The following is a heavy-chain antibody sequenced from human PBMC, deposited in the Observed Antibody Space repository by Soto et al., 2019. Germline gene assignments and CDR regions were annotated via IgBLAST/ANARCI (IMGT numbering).Heavy chain of an antibody. CDR3: TKGILLYYYVYGMDV. CDR2: ISWNGGSI. CDR1: GFTCDDYA. V-gene: IGHV3-9*03. J-gene: IGHJ6*02. Sequence: EVQLVESGGGLVQPGRSLRLSCAASGFTCDDYAMHWVRQVPGKGLEWCSGISWNGGSIGYADSVKGRFPISRDNAKNSLYLQMNSLRAEDMAFYYCTKGILLYYYVYGMDVWGQGTTVTVSS. D-gene: IGHD3-10*02.